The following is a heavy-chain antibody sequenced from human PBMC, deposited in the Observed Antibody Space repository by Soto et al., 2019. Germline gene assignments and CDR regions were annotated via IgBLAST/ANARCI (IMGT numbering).Heavy chain of an antibody. CDR2: IYYSGST. V-gene: IGHV4-39*01. Sequence: PSETLSLTCTVSGGSISSSSYYWGWIRQPPGKGLEWIGSIYYSGSTYYTPSLKSRVTISVDTSKNQFSLKLSSVTAADTAVYYCASGSGYEGYFDYWGQGTLVTVSS. CDR3: ASGSGYEGYFDY. J-gene: IGHJ4*02. CDR1: GGSISSSSYY. D-gene: IGHD5-12*01.